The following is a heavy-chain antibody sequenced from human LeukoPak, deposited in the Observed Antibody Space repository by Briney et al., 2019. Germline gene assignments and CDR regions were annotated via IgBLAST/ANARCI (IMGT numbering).Heavy chain of an antibody. CDR2: IYYNGKT. Sequence: SETLSLTCTVSGGSVTYTNYYWGWIRQPPGKGLQWIGVIYYNGKTYYNPSLKSRVTVAVDTSKNQFSLKLSSVTAADTAVYYCARASRRSSGGSRYWFDPWGQGTLVTVSS. D-gene: IGHD2-15*01. CDR3: ARASRRSSGGSRYWFDP. J-gene: IGHJ5*02. V-gene: IGHV4-39*01. CDR1: GGSVTYTNYY.